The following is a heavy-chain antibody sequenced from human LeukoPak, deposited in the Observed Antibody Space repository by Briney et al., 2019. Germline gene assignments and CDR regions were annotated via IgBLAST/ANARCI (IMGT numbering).Heavy chain of an antibody. CDR1: GASVSTGGHY. V-gene: IGHV4-30-2*01. D-gene: IGHD5-18*01. CDR2: VYQTGIT. CDR3: AGVDTVQDDSYYIDF. Sequence: PSETLSPTCTVSGASVSTGGHYWSWIRQPPGKGLEWIGYVYQTGITYYSPSLKSRVSISVDRSKNQFSLDLTSVTAADTAVYYCAGVDTVQDDSYYIDFWGQGTLVTVSS. J-gene: IGHJ4*02.